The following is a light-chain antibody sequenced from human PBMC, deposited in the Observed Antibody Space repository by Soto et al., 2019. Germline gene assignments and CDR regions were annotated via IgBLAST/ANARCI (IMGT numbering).Light chain of an antibody. V-gene: IGLV2-14*03. CDR2: DVT. CDR3: STYTSNTWV. CDR1: SSDIGDYNY. J-gene: IGLJ3*02. Sequence: QVALTEPSSLSGSPGQSLTISCTGTSSDIGDYNYVSWYQQHPGEAPKLMIYDVTNRPSGVSNRFSGSKSGNTASLTISGLQAEDEADYFCSTYTSNTWVLGGGTKVTVL.